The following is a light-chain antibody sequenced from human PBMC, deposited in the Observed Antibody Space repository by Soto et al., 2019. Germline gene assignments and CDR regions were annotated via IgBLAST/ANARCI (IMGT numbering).Light chain of an antibody. J-gene: IGLJ1*01. CDR2: DVS. Sequence: QSALTQPRSVSGSPGQSVTISCTGTSSDVGGYNYVSWYQQHPGRAPKVMIYDVSTRPSGVPDRFSGSKSGNTASLTISELQAEDEAAYYCYSYAGSYTVVFGTGTKVTVL. CDR3: YSYAGSYTVV. V-gene: IGLV2-11*01. CDR1: SSDVGGYNY.